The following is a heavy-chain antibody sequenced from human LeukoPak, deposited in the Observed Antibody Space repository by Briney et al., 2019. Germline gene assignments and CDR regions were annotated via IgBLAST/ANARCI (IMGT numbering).Heavy chain of an antibody. D-gene: IGHD3-22*01. V-gene: IGHV1-18*01. CDR2: ISAYNGNT. CDR1: GYTFTSYG. J-gene: IGHJ3*02. CDR3: ARRVYYYDSSGYYYDPMIGAFDI. Sequence: GASVKVSCTASGYTFTSYGISWVRQAPGQGLEWMGWISAYNGNTNYAQKLQGRVTMTTDTSTSTAYMELRSLRSDDTAVYYCARRVYYYDSSGYYYDPMIGAFDIWGQGTMVTVSS.